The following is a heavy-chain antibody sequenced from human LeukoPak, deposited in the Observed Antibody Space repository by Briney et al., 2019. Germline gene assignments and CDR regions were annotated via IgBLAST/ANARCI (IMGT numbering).Heavy chain of an antibody. V-gene: IGHV3-9*01. CDR2: ISWKSGNI. CDR1: GFTFDEYA. Sequence: GGSLRLSCAASGFTFDEYAMHWVWQAPGKGLEWVSGISWKSGNIGYADSVKGRFTISRDNAKKSLYLQMNSLRAEDTALYYCAKDIATIAVAPDHWGQGTLVTVSS. J-gene: IGHJ4*02. CDR3: AKDIATIAVAPDH. D-gene: IGHD6-19*01.